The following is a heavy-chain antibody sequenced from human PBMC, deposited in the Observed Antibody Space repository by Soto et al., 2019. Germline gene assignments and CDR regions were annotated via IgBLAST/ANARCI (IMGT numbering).Heavy chain of an antibody. CDR1: GFTFNAYS. Sequence: QVQLEESGGGVVQPGTSLRLSCEASGFTFNAYSMHWVRQAPGKGLEWVAVISYDGHHEYYVDSVKGRFTISRDNPKNAVFLQMNSLTVEDTAVYFWAKDRAGLAGRRRSYVYFGMDAWGQGTTVIVS. V-gene: IGHV3-30*04. J-gene: IGHJ6*02. CDR3: AKDRAGLAGRRRSYVYFGMDA. D-gene: IGHD6-13*01. CDR2: ISYDGHHE.